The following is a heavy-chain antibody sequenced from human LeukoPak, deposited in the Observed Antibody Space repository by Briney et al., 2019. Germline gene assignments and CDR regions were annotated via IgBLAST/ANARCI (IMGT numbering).Heavy chain of an antibody. Sequence: SVKVSCKASGGTFSSYAISWVRQAPGQGLEWMGRIIPILGIANYAQKFQGRVTITADKSTSTAYMELSSLRSEDTAVYYCARESGDYVKFDYWGQGTLVTVSS. CDR3: ARESGDYVKFDY. D-gene: IGHD3-16*01. J-gene: IGHJ4*02. CDR2: IIPILGIA. CDR1: GGTFSSYA. V-gene: IGHV1-69*04.